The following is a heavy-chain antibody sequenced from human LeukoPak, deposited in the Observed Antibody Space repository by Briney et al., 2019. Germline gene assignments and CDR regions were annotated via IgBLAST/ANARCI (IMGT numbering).Heavy chain of an antibody. Sequence: GESLKISCKGSGYSFTSYWIGWVRQMPGKGLEWMEIIYPGDSDTRYSPSFQGQVTISADKSISTAYLQWSSLKASDTAMYYCARRTVAYCGGDCYSTPFDYWGQGTLVTVSS. V-gene: IGHV5-51*03. CDR2: IYPGDSDT. D-gene: IGHD2-21*02. CDR1: GYSFTSYW. J-gene: IGHJ4*02. CDR3: ARRTVAYCGGDCYSTPFDY.